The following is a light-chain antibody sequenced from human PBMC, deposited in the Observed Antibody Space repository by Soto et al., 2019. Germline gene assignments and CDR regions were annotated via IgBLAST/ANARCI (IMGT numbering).Light chain of an antibody. Sequence: DIQMAQSPSSLSASVGDRFNLTCRASQTVSSYLNWYQQKPGTVPXXRIYATSNLQSGVPSRLSGRGFGTDFTLTISSMQPEDFATYYCQQSFTTPSFGQGTRLEIK. CDR2: ATS. V-gene: IGKV1-39*01. CDR3: QQSFTTPS. J-gene: IGKJ5*01. CDR1: QTVSSY.